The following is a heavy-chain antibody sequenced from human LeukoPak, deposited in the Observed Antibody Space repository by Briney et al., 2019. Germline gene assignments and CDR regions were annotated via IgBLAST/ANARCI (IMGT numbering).Heavy chain of an antibody. V-gene: IGHV1-2*02. CDR2: INPNSGGT. Sequence: ASVKASCKASGYTFTGYYIHWVRQAPGQGLEWMGWINPNSGGTKHAQKFQGRVTMTRDTSISTAYMELSSLRSDDTAMYYCARGVYRDQSYYASGTYYIIDYWGQGTLVTVSS. J-gene: IGHJ4*02. CDR1: GYTFTGYY. D-gene: IGHD3-10*01. CDR3: ARGVYRDQSYYASGTYYIIDY.